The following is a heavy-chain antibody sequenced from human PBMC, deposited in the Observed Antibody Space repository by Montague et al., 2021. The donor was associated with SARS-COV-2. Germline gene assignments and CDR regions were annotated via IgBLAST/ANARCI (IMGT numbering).Heavy chain of an antibody. CDR1: GGSISSSSYY. V-gene: IGHV4-39*01. CDR3: ARLSKTGYPPLYYYYGMDV. J-gene: IGHJ6*02. D-gene: IGHD3-9*01. Sequence: SETLSLTCTVSGGSISSSSYYWGWIRQPPGKGLEWIGSIYYSGSTYYNPSLKSRVTISVDTSKNQFSLKLSSVTAADTAVYYCARLSKTGYPPLYYYYGMDVWCQGTTVTVSS. CDR2: IYYSGST.